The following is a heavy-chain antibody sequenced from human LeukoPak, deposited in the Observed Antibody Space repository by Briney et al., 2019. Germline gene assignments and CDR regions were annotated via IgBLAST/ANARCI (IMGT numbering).Heavy chain of an antibody. Sequence: SETLSLTCSDPGGSISSYYWSWIRQPPGKGLEWIGYIYYSGSTNYNSSLKSRVTISVDTSKNQLSLKVSSVTAADTAVYYCARGQGSGSYTDFDYWGQGTLVTVSS. J-gene: IGHJ4*02. CDR3: ARGQGSGSYTDFDY. V-gene: IGHV4-59*01. D-gene: IGHD1-26*01. CDR1: GGSISSYY. CDR2: IYYSGST.